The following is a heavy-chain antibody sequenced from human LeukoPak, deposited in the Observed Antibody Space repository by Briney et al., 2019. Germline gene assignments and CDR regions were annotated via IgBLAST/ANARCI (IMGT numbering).Heavy chain of an antibody. Sequence: GGSLRLSCAASGFIFCSCAMTWVRQAPGKGREWGSSTSDAGRNIQYADPGKGPITISKDKCKTSLYLQMNSLDAEDTDFYSWGKEKGYWGSSYVYWGQRTMLTVSS. CDR3: GKEKGYWGSSYVY. CDR2: TSDAGRNI. J-gene: IGHJ4*02. V-gene: IGHV3-23*01. CDR1: GFIFCSCA. D-gene: IGHD7-27*01.